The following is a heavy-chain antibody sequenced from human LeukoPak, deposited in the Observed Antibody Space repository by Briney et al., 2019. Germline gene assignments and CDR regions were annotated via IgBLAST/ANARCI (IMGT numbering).Heavy chain of an antibody. D-gene: IGHD3-22*01. CDR3: ARDRGYYYDSSGSH. CDR2: ISSSN. CDR1: GFTFSNYA. V-gene: IGHV3-23*01. J-gene: IGHJ4*02. Sequence: GGSLRLSCAASGFTFSNYAMSWVRQAPGKGLEWVSSISSSNDYADSVKGRFTISRDNSKNTLYLQMNSLRAEDTAVYYCARDRGYYYDSSGSHWGQGTLVTVSS.